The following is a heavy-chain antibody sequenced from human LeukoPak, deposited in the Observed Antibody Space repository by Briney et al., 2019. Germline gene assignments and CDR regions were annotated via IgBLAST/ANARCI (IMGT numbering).Heavy chain of an antibody. CDR3: ARSNQADDY. CDR1: GFTFSSYA. V-gene: IGHV3-23*01. Sequence: GGSLRLSCAASGFTFSSYAMSWVRQAPGKGLEWVSAISGSGGSTYYADSVKGRFTISRDNAKNTLYLQMDSLRAEDTGVYYCARSNQADDYWGQGTLVTVS. J-gene: IGHJ4*02. D-gene: IGHD1-14*01. CDR2: ISGSGGST.